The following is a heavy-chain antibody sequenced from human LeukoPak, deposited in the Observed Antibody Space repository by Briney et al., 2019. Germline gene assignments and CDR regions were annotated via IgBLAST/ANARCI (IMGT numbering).Heavy chain of an antibody. CDR3: ARWTTNFDY. J-gene: IGHJ4*02. CDR1: GFTFSSYA. CDR2: ISGSGGST. D-gene: IGHD4-17*01. Sequence: GGSLRLSCAASGFTFSSYAMTWVRQAPGKGLEWVSHISGSGGSTYYADSVKGRFTISRDNSENTVYLQMNSLRAEDTAVYYCARWTTNFDYWGQGTLVTVSS. V-gene: IGHV3-23*01.